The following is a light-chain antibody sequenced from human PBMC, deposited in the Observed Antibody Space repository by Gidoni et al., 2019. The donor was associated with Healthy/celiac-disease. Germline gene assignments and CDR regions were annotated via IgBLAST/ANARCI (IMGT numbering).Light chain of an antibody. Sequence: QAVVPQEPSVTVSPGGTVTLTCASSTGAVTSGHYVYWFQQKPGQAPRKLISDTDNRHSGTPARFSGSRLGGKAALTLSGAQPEDEAEYYCLVSYSGSQVFGGGTKLTVL. CDR2: DTD. V-gene: IGLV7-46*01. CDR3: LVSYSGSQV. J-gene: IGLJ3*02. CDR1: TGAVTSGHY.